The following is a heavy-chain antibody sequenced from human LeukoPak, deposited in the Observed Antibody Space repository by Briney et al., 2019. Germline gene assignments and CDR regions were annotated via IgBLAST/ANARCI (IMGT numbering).Heavy chain of an antibody. J-gene: IGHJ4*02. V-gene: IGHV4-30-4*01. D-gene: IGHD4-17*01. CDR3: ARVDYGDYSKDFDY. Sequence: SETLSLTCTVSGGSISSGDYYWSWIRQPPGKGLEWIGEINHSGSTNYNPSLKSRVTMSVDTSKNQFSLKVNSMTAADTAVYYCARVDYGDYSKDFDYWGQGTLVTVSS. CDR2: INHSGST. CDR1: GGSISSGDYY.